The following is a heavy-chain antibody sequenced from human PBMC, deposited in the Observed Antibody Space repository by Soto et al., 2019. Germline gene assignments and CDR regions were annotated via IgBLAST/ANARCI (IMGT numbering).Heavy chain of an antibody. CDR1: GYTFTGYY. CDR2: INPNSGGT. J-gene: IGHJ6*04. Sequence: ASVKVSCKASGYTFTGYYMHWVRQAPGQGLEWMGWINPNSGGTNYAQKFQGWVTMTRDTSISTAYMELSRLRSDDTAVYYCARETGTDLSYYSSGRAVGGKGPRAPAPS. CDR3: ARETGTDLSYYSSGRAV. V-gene: IGHV1-2*04. D-gene: IGHD1-1*01.